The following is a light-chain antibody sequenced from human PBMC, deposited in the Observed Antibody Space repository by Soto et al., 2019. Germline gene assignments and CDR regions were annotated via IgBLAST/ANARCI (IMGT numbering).Light chain of an antibody. V-gene: IGKV2-30*01. Sequence: DVMMTQSPLSLPVTLGQPASISCRSSQSIVYSDGNAYLSWFQQRPGQSPRRLIYRASNRDSGVPDRFSGSGSGTDFTLKIDRVEAEDVGIYYCMQGTHWPPTFGRGTRVEIK. J-gene: IGKJ1*01. CDR2: RAS. CDR1: QSIVYSDGNAY. CDR3: MQGTHWPPT.